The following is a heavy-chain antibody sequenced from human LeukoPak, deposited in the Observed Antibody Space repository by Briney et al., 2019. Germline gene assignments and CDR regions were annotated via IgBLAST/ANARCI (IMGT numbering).Heavy chain of an antibody. CDR3: ATDTAMDMDYMDV. J-gene: IGHJ6*03. CDR2: IYYSGST. D-gene: IGHD5-18*01. Sequence: PSETLSLTCTVSGGSISSSSYYWGWIRQPPGKGLEWIGSIYYSGSTYYNPSLKSRVTISVDTSKNQFSLKLSSVTAADTAVYYCATDTAMDMDYMDVWGKGTTVTISS. CDR1: GGSISSSSYY. V-gene: IGHV4-39*01.